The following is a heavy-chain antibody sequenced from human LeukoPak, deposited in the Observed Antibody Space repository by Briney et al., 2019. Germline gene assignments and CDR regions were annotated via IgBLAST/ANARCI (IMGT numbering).Heavy chain of an antibody. Sequence: ASVKVSCKASGYTFTSYDINWVRQATGQGLEWMGWMNPNSGNTGYAQKFQGRVTMTRNTSISTAYMELSRLRSDDTAVYYCARPRRGPDNWFDPWGQGTLVTVSS. CDR1: GYTFTSYD. V-gene: IGHV1-8*01. CDR3: ARPRRGPDNWFDP. D-gene: IGHD1-14*01. J-gene: IGHJ5*02. CDR2: MNPNSGNT.